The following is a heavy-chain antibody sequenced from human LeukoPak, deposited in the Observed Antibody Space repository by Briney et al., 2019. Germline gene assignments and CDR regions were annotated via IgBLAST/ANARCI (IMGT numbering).Heavy chain of an antibody. D-gene: IGHD1-26*01. J-gene: IGHJ3*02. Sequence: PGGSLRLSCAASGFTFSSYGMHWVRQAPGKGLEWVAFIRYDGSNKYYADPVKGRFTISRDNSKNTLYLQMNSLRAEDTAVYYCAKDGEQWELRALDAFDIWGQGTMVTVSS. CDR3: AKDGEQWELRALDAFDI. CDR2: IRYDGSNK. CDR1: GFTFSSYG. V-gene: IGHV3-30*02.